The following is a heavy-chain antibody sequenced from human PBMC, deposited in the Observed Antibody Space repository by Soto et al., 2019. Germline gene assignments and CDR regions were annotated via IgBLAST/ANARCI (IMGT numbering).Heavy chain of an antibody. CDR2: IDQSGTT. J-gene: IGHJ5*02. V-gene: IGHV4-34*01. D-gene: IGHD1-1*01. Sequence: SETLSLTCAVVGDSLRGQSWNWIRQSPGKGLEWIGGIDQSGTTNYNPSLKSRVMMSVDTSKKQFSLKLRSVTAADTAVYYCVRDGTKTLRDWFDPWGQGISVTVSS. CDR3: VRDGTKTLRDWFDP. CDR1: GDSLRGQS.